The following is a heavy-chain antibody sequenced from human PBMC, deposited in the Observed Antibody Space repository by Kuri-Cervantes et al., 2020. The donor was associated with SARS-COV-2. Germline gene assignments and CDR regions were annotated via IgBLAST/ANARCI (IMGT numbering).Heavy chain of an antibody. V-gene: IGHV1-18*01. CDR2: ISAYNGNT. D-gene: IGHD4-11*01. CDR1: GYTFTSYG. Sequence: ASVKVSCKASGYTFTSYGISWVRQAPGQGLEWMGWISAYNGNTNYAQKLQGRVTITRDTSASTAYMELGSLRSEDTAVYYCARSYSNYAGYYYYYMDVWGKGTTVTVSS. J-gene: IGHJ6*03. CDR3: ARSYSNYAGYYYYYMDV.